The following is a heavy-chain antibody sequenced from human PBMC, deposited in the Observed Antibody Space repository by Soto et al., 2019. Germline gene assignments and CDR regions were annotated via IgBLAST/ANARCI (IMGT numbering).Heavy chain of an antibody. V-gene: IGHV1-69*01. D-gene: IGHD2-2*01. Sequence: QVQLVQSGAEVKKPGSSVKVSCKASGGTFSSYAISWVRQAPGQGLEWMGAIIPISDTTNYAQKFQGRVTITADESRSTAYMELSRRRSEDTAVYYCARAHGSSTSLEIYYYYYYRMDVWGQGTTVTGSS. CDR2: IIPISDTT. CDR1: GGTFSSYA. J-gene: IGHJ6*02. CDR3: ARAHGSSTSLEIYYYYYYRMDV.